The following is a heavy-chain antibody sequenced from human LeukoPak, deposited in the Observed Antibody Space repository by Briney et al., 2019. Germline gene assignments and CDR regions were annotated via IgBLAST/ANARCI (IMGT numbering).Heavy chain of an antibody. CDR2: IYYSGST. D-gene: IGHD2-15*01. Sequence: PSETLSLTCTVSGGSISSYYRSWIRQPPGKGLAWIGYIYYSGSTNYNPSLKSRVTISVDTSKNQFSLKLSSVTAADTAVYYCARDCSGGSCYSGANYYYYYMDVWGKGTTVTVSS. J-gene: IGHJ6*03. CDR3: ARDCSGGSCYSGANYYYYYMDV. CDR1: GGSISSYY. V-gene: IGHV4-59*01.